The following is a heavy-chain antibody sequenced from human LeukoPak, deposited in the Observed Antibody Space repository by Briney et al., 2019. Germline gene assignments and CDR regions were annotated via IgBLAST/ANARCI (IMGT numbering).Heavy chain of an antibody. CDR3: ASLGFPGEMGMDV. CDR1: GGSISSGDYY. V-gene: IGHV4-30-4*01. Sequence: SETLSLTCTVSGGSISSGDYYWSWIRQPPGKGLEWIGYIYYSGSTNYNPSLKSRVTISVDTSKNQFSLKLSSVTAADTAVYYCASLGFPGEMGMDVWGQGTTVTVPS. J-gene: IGHJ6*02. CDR2: IYYSGST. D-gene: IGHD5-24*01.